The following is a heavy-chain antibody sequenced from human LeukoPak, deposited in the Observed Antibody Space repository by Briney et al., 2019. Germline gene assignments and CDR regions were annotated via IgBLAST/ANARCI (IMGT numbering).Heavy chain of an antibody. CDR1: GFTFSSYS. V-gene: IGHV3-21*01. J-gene: IGHJ4*02. CDR3: ARRLSGSLLGYYFDY. Sequence: PGGSLRLSCAASGFTFSSYSMNWVRQAPGKGLEWVSSISSSSSYIYYADSVKGRFTISRDNAKNSLYLQMNSLRAEDTAVYYCARRLSGSLLGYYFDYWGQGTLVTVSS. D-gene: IGHD1-26*01. CDR2: ISSSSSYI.